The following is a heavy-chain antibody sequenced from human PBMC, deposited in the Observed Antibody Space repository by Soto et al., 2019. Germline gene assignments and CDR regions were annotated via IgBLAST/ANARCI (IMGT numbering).Heavy chain of an antibody. CDR3: AHGSAWLSDY. Sequence: QITLKESGPTLVKPTQTLTLTCTFSGFSLSTSGVGVGWIRQPPGKALEWLALLYWDDDNRYNPSLRSRLTPTTDTPKNQVVLTMPYMAPVDTATYCGAHGSAWLSDYWGQGTLVTVSS. D-gene: IGHD6-19*01. CDR2: LYWDDDN. J-gene: IGHJ4*02. CDR1: GFSLSTSGVG. V-gene: IGHV2-5*02.